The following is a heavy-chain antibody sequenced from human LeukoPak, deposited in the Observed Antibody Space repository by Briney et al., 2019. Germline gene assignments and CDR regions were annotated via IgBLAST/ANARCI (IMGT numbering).Heavy chain of an antibody. CDR3: AAGYSSSWENYYFDY. CDR2: INWNGGST. V-gene: IGHV3-20*04. CDR1: GFTFDDYG. J-gene: IGHJ4*02. Sequence: PGGSLRLSCAASGFTFDDYGMSWVRQAPGKGLEWVSGINWNGGSTGHADSVKGRFTISRDNTKNSLYLQMNSLRAEDTALYYCAAGYSSSWENYYFDYWGQGTLVTVSS. D-gene: IGHD6-13*01.